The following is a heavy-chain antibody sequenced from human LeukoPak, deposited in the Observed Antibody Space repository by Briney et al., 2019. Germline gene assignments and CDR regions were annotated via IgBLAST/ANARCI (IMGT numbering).Heavy chain of an antibody. J-gene: IGHJ4*02. CDR3: ARHDRAVRGVISIKEIDY. CDR1: GYSFTSYW. CDR2: IYPGDSDT. D-gene: IGHD3-10*01. Sequence: GEPLKISCKGSGYSFTSYWIGWVRQMPGKGLEWMGIIYPGDSDTRYSPSFQGQVTISADKSISTAYLQWSSLKASDTAMYYCARHDRAVRGVISIKEIDYWGQGTLVTVSS. V-gene: IGHV5-51*01.